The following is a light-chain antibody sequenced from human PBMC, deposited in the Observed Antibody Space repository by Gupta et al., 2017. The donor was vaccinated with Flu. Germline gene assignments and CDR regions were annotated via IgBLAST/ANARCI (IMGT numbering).Light chain of an antibody. V-gene: IGKV3-15*01. J-gene: IGKJ4*01. CDR2: GSS. CDR3: QQYNNWPFVT. Sequence: ATLSGSPGERATLSCGASQSVRTNVAWYQQKPGQAPRLLIYGSSTRATDVPARFSGSGSGTEFTLTISSLQSEDFAVYYCQQYNNWPFVTFGGGTKVEIK. CDR1: QSVRTN.